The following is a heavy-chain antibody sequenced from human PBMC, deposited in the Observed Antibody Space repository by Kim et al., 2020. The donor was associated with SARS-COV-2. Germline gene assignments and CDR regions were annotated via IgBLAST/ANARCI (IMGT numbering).Heavy chain of an antibody. V-gene: IGHV3-7*03. CDR3: ARHGDYGGNSAFIGH. D-gene: IGHD4-17*01. CDR2: IKQDGSEK. Sequence: GGSLRLSCAASGFTFSSYWMSWVRQAPGKGLEWVANIKQDGSEKYYVDSVKGRFTISRDNAKNSLYLQMNSLRAEDTAVYYCARHGDYGGNSAFIGHWGQGTLVTVSS. CDR1: GFTFSSYW. J-gene: IGHJ4*02.